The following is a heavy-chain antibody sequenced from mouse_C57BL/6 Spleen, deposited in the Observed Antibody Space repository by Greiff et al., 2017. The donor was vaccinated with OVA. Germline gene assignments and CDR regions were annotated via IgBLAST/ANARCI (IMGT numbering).Heavy chain of an antibody. Sequence: EVQLVESGPGLVKPSQSLSLTCSVTGYSITSGYYWNWIRQFPGNKLEWMGYISYDGSNNYNPSLKNRISLTRDTSKNQFFLKLNSWTTEHTATYYCARAYYYGSSSPWYFDVWGTGTTVTVSS. J-gene: IGHJ1*03. CDR3: ARAYYYGSSSPWYFDV. CDR1: GYSITSGYY. CDR2: ISYDGSN. D-gene: IGHD1-1*01. V-gene: IGHV3-6*01.